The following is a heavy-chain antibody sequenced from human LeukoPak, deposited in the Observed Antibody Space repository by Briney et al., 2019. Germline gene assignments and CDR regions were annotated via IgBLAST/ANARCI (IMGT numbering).Heavy chain of an antibody. J-gene: IGHJ4*02. CDR1: GASVSSGGYY. CDR2: IYYSGST. D-gene: IGHD3-10*01. Sequence: SETLSLTCTVSGASVSSGGYYWSWIRQPPGKGLEWIGYIYYSGSTNYNPSLKSRVTISVDTSKNQFSLKVSSVTAADTAVYYCARRGGSGRSFDYWGQGTLVTVSS. CDR3: ARRGGSGRSFDY. V-gene: IGHV4-61*08.